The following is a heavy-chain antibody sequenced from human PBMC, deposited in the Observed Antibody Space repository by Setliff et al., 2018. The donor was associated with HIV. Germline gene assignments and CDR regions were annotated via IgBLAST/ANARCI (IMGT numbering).Heavy chain of an antibody. CDR3: ARHSLGNIGDYIRVGAIDI. V-gene: IGHV4-39*01. CDR1: GGSISSRNYY. CDR2: IYYSGTT. Sequence: SETLSLTCTVSGGSISSRNYYWAWIRQPPGKGLEWIGTIYYSGTTHYNPSLNSRVIISVDTSKNQFSLRLNSVTAADTAVYYCARHSLGNIGDYIRVGAIDIWGQGTMVTVSS. J-gene: IGHJ3*02. D-gene: IGHD4-17*01.